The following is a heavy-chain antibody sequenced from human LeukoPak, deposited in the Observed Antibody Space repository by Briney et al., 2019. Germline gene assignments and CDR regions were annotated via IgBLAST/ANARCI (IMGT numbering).Heavy chain of an antibody. D-gene: IGHD2-21*01. V-gene: IGHV4-59*01. CDR1: GGSFSSYY. CDR3: ARVSGEGGHYFDY. Sequence: SETLSLTCAVYGGSFSSYYWSWIRQPPGKGLEWIGYIYYSGSTNYNPSLKSRVTISVDTSKNQFSLKLSSVTAADTAVYYCARVSGEGGHYFDYWGQGTLVTVSS. J-gene: IGHJ4*02. CDR2: IYYSGST.